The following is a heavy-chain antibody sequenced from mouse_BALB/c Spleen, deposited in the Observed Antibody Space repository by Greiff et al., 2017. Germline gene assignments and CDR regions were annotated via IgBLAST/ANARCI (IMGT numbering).Heavy chain of an antibody. D-gene: IGHD1-2*01. V-gene: IGHV3-2*02. J-gene: IGHJ3*01. CDR2: ISYSGST. CDR1: GYSITSDYA. CDR3: ARWDYGFAY. Sequence: DVQLQESGPGLVKPSQSLSLTCTVTGYSITSDYAWNWIRQLPGNQLELMGYISYSGSTSYNPSLKSRISITRDTSKNQFFLQLNSVTTEDTATYYCARWDYGFAYWGQGTLVTVSA.